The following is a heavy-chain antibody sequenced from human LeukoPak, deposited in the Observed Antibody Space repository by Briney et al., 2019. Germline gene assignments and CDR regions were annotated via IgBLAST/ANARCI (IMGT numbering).Heavy chain of an antibody. D-gene: IGHD4-17*01. Sequence: GGSLRLSCAASGFIFENYAMHWVRQAPGKGLEWVSGISWDSNSLGYAESVKGRFTISRDNAKNSLFLQMNSLRAEDTAVYYCAKDRYDYGDYPAGMDVWGQGTTVTVSS. CDR3: AKDRYDYGDYPAGMDV. CDR1: GFIFENYA. J-gene: IGHJ6*02. V-gene: IGHV3-9*01. CDR2: ISWDSNSL.